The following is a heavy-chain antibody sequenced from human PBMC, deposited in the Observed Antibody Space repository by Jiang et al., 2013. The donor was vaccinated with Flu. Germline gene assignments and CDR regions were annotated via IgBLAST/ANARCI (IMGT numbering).Heavy chain of an antibody. J-gene: IGHJ4*02. Sequence: GDSIIGHYCSWIRQPPGKRLEWIGYVYSTGNANYIPSLKSRVTISADTSRSQFFLRLSSVTAADTAVYYCARGRDGYTDWGQGTLVTVSS. D-gene: IGHD5-24*01. V-gene: IGHV4-59*11. CDR1: GDSIIGHY. CDR2: VYSTGNA. CDR3: ARGRDGYTD.